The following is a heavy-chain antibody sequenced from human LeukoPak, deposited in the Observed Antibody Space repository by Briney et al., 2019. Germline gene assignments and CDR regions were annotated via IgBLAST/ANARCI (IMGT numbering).Heavy chain of an antibody. D-gene: IGHD2-21*02. CDR1: GFPFSRYG. CDR3: AKDHEPYCGGDCFNGDY. Sequence: GGPLRPCCEASGFPFSRYGMHSVPHSAPLGPPCVPALLSDGSNRYYADSVKGRFTISRDNSKNTLYLQMNSLRAEDTAVYYCAKDHEPYCGGDCFNGDYWGQGTLVTVSS. V-gene: IGHV3-30*18. CDR2: LLSDGSNR. J-gene: IGHJ4*02.